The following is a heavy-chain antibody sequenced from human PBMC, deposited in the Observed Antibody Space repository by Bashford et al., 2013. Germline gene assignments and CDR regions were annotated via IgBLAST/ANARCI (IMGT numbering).Heavy chain of an antibody. V-gene: IGHV4-34*01. CDR3: ASVWWERGPKYYFDY. CDR2: VNHIGTT. CDR1: GGSLSGYY. J-gene: IGHJ4*02. Sequence: SETLSLTCAVYGGSLSGYYWSWIRQPPGKGLEWIGEVNHIGTTVYDPSLKSRVTMSVDTSKSQFSLKLTSVTAADTAVYYCASVWWERGPKYYFDYWGQGTLVTVSS. D-gene: IGHD2-15*01.